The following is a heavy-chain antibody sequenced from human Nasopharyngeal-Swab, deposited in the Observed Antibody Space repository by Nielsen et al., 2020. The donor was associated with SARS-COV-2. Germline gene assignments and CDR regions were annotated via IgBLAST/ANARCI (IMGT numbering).Heavy chain of an antibody. D-gene: IGHD3-10*01. Sequence: WIRQPPGKGLEWIGYIYYSGSTNYNPSLKSRVTISVDTSKNQFSLKLSSVTAADTAVYYCARVNNPFLRFGDLPHPHDAFDIWGQGTMVTVSS. CDR2: IYYSGST. V-gene: IGHV4-59*01. J-gene: IGHJ3*02. CDR3: ARVNNPFLRFGDLPHPHDAFDI.